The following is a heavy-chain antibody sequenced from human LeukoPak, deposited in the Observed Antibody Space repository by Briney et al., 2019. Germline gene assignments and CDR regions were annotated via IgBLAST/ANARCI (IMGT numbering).Heavy chain of an antibody. CDR1: GFTFSSYG. V-gene: IGHV3-30*02. D-gene: IGHD2-15*01. CDR3: AKDLLGYCSGGSCYGH. CDR2: IRYDGSNK. J-gene: IGHJ4*02. Sequence: PGGSLRLSCAASGFTFSSYGMHWVRQAPGKGLEWVAFIRYDGSNKYYADSVKGRFTISRDNSKNTLYLQMNSLRAEDTAVYYCAKDLLGYCSGGSCYGHWGQGTLVTVSS.